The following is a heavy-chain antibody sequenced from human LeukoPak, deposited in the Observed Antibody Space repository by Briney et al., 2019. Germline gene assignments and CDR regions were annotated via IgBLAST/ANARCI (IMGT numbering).Heavy chain of an antibody. CDR2: IYYSGST. CDR3: ARDRSSWPLY. CDR1: GGSISSYY. V-gene: IGHV4-59*01. Sequence: SETLSLTCTVSGGSISSYYWSWIRQPPGKGLEWIGYIYYSGSTNYNPSLKSRVTISVDTSKNQSSLKLSSVAAADTAVYYCARDRSSWPLYWGQGTLVTVSS. D-gene: IGHD6-13*01. J-gene: IGHJ4*02.